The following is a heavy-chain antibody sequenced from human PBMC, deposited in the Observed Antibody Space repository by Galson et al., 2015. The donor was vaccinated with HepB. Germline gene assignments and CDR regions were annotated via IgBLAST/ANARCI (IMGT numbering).Heavy chain of an antibody. Sequence: SLRLSCAASGFTFSSYAMHWVRQAPGKGLEWVAVISYDGSNKYYADSVKGRFTISRDNSKNTLYLQMNSLRAEDTAVYYCARSQQLVGDAFDIWGQGTMVTVSS. J-gene: IGHJ3*02. CDR1: GFTFSSYA. V-gene: IGHV3-30-3*01. CDR3: ARSQQLVGDAFDI. CDR2: ISYDGSNK. D-gene: IGHD6-13*01.